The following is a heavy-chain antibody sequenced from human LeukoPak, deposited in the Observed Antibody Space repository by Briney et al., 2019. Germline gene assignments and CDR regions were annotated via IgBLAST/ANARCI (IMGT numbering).Heavy chain of an antibody. CDR3: AGNSEIAVAGTWGFDY. CDR1: GGTFSSYA. Sequence: ASVKVSCKASGGTFSSYAISWVRQAPGQGLGWMGGIIPIFGTANYAQKFQGRVTITTDESTSTAYMELSSLRSEDTAVYYCAGNSEIAVAGTWGFDYWGQGTLVTVSS. V-gene: IGHV1-69*05. D-gene: IGHD6-19*01. CDR2: IIPIFGTA. J-gene: IGHJ4*02.